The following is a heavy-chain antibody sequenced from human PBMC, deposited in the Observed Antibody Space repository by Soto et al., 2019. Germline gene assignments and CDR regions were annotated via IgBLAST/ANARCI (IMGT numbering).Heavy chain of an antibody. V-gene: IGHV3-48*03. J-gene: IGHJ4*02. D-gene: IGHD3-3*01. CDR2: ISSSGSTI. Sequence: GGSLRLSCAASGFTFSSYEMNWVRQAPGKGLEWVSYISSSGSTIYYADSVKGRFTISRDNAKNSLYLQMNSLRAEDTAVYYCARGPENFWSGYPEAFDFWGPGTLVTVSS. CDR3: ARGPENFWSGYPEAFDF. CDR1: GFTFSSYE.